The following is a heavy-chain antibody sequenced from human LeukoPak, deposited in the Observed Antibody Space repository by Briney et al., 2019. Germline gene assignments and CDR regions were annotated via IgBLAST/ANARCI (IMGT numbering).Heavy chain of an antibody. CDR2: IIPIFGTA. D-gene: IGHD6-19*01. CDR3: ARDLERSSGWFVGVFMDV. CDR1: GGTFSSYA. J-gene: IGHJ6*02. Sequence: SVKVSCKASGGTFSSYAINWVRQAPGQGLEWMGGIIPIFGTANYAQKFQGRVTITADESTSTAYMELSSLRSEDTAMYYCARDLERSSGWFVGVFMDVWGQGTTVTVSS. V-gene: IGHV1-69*13.